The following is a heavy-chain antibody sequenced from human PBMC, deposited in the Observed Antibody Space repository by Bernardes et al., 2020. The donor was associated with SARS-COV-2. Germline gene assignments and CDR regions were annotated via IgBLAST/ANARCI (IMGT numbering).Heavy chain of an antibody. CDR1: GYTFTRYS. CDR2: MNPDSGKT. CDR3: ARVLSPQQLTS. V-gene: IGHV1-8*01. Sequence: ASVKVSCKASGYTFTRYSIHWVRQATGQGLEWMGWMNPDSGKTVYAQKFQGRVTMTRNTSISTAYMELSSLRSEDTAVYYCARVLSPQQLTSWGKGTLVT. J-gene: IGHJ5*02. D-gene: IGHD6-13*01.